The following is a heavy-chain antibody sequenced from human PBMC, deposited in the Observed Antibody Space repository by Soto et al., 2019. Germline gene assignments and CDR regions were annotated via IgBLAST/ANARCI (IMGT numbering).Heavy chain of an antibody. CDR3: ARDPEIYFDWLLYRDNWFDP. D-gene: IGHD3-9*01. CDR1: GYTFTSYG. V-gene: IGHV1-18*01. CDR2: ISAYNGNT. J-gene: IGHJ5*02. Sequence: ASVKLSCKASGYTFTSYGISWVRQAPGQGLEWMGWISAYNGNTNYAQKLQGRVTMTTDTSTSTAYMELRSLRSDDTAVYYCARDPEIYFDWLLYRDNWFDPWGQGTLVTVSS.